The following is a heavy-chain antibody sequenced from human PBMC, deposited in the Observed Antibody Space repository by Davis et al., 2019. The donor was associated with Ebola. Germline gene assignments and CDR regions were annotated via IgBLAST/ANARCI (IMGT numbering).Heavy chain of an antibody. D-gene: IGHD1-7*01. CDR1: GYTFTGYY. V-gene: IGHV1-2*04. Sequence: AASVKVSCKASGYTFTGYYMHWVRQAPGQGLEWMGWINPNSGGTNYAQKFQGWVTMTRDTSISTAYMELRSLRSDDTAVYYCARGRSLELRSFDWFDPWGQGTLVTVSS. CDR2: INPNSGGT. CDR3: ARGRSLELRSFDWFDP. J-gene: IGHJ5*02.